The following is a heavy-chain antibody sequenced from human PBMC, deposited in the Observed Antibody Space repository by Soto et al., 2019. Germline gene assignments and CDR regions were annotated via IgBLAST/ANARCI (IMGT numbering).Heavy chain of an antibody. CDR1: GFTFNNYA. CDR2: ISNTGGGT. V-gene: IGHV3-23*01. J-gene: IGHJ4*02. Sequence: EVQLLDSGGGLVQPEGSLGLSCAASGFTFNNYAMNWVRQAPGMGLEWVATISNTGGGTYYADSVKGRFTISRDNSKNTLYLQMSSLRVEDTAVYYCAKDRLAGNFDDWGPGTQVTVSS. CDR3: AKDRLAGNFDD.